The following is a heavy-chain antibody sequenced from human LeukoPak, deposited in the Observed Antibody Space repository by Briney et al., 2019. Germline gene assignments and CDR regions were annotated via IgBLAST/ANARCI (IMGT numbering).Heavy chain of an antibody. CDR2: VTSGSGST. CDR1: GFSVSDYS. CDR3: TRERRGSYYAFES. V-gene: IGHV3-11*05. Sequence: PGGSLRLSCAASGFSVSDYSISWIRQSPGKGLEWISYVTSGSGSTNYADSVKGRFTISRDNAKNSVALQLDGLRADDTTVYFCTRERRGSYYAFESWGQGTLVTVSS. J-gene: IGHJ4*02. D-gene: IGHD3-16*01.